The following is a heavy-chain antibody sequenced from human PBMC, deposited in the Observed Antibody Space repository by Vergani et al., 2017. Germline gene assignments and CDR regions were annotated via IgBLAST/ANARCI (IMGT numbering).Heavy chain of an antibody. J-gene: IGHJ4*02. D-gene: IGHD3-3*01. CDR3: ARVTYDFWSGLEN. Sequence: QVQLVESGGGVVQPGRSLRLSCAASGFTFSSYAMHWVRQAPGKGLEWVAVISYDGSNKYYADSVKGRFTISRDNSKNMQYLQMNSLRAEDTAVYYCARVTYDFWSGLENWGQGTLVTVSS. CDR1: GFTFSSYA. V-gene: IGHV3-30-3*01. CDR2: ISYDGSNK.